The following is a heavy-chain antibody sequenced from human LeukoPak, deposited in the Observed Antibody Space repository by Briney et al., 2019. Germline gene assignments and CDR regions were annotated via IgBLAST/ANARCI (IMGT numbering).Heavy chain of an antibody. CDR1: GFTFSSYE. Sequence: GGSLRLSCAASGFTFSSYEMNWVRQAPGKGLEWVANIKSDGSEKYYVDSVKGRFTISRDNAKNSLYLQMNSLRAEDTAVYYCANEAYAFDIWGQGTMVTVSS. CDR2: IKSDGSEK. CDR3: ANEAYAFDI. V-gene: IGHV3-7*03. J-gene: IGHJ3*02.